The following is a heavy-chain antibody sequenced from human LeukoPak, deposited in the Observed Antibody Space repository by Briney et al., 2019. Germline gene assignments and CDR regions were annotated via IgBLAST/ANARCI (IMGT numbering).Heavy chain of an antibody. V-gene: IGHV3-23*01. D-gene: IGHD2/OR15-2a*01. Sequence: GSLRLSCTASGFTFGDYAMSWFRQAPGKGLEWVSAISGSGGSTYYADSVKGRFTISRDNSKNTLYLQMNSLRAEDTAVYYCAKVFHRDCLSGFDPWGQGTLVTVSS. J-gene: IGHJ5*02. CDR3: AKVFHRDCLSGFDP. CDR1: GFTFGDYA. CDR2: ISGSGGST.